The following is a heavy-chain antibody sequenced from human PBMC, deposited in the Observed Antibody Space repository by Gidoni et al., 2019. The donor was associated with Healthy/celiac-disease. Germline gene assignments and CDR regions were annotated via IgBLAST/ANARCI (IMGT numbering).Heavy chain of an antibody. CDR3: AKGGDGYYFDY. CDR1: FSSYA. J-gene: IGHJ4*02. V-gene: IGHV3-23*01. CDR2: ISGSGGST. Sequence: FSSYAMSWVRQAPGKGLEWVSAISGSGGSTYYADSVKGRFTISRDNSKNTLYLQMNSLRAEDTAVYYCAKGGDGYYFDYWGQGTLVTVSS.